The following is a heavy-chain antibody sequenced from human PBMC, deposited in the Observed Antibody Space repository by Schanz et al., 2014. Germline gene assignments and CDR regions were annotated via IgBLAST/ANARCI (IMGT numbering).Heavy chain of an antibody. CDR2: IMPLRGIG. V-gene: IGHV1-69*02. J-gene: IGHJ6*02. CDR3: TRLRRADPNGFDV. CDR1: GGTFSKYN. D-gene: IGHD6-19*01. Sequence: QVQLVQSEAEVKKPGSSVKVSCKASGGTFSKYNIMWVRQVPGQGLEWLGRIMPLRGIGNNAWKFQDRLTITADKSMNITYMELSSLGTEDTAVYYCTRLRRADPNGFDVWGQGTTVTV.